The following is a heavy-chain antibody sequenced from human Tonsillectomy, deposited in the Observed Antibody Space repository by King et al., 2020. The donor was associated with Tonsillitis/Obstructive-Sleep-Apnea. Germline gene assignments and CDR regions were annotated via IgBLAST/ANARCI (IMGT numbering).Heavy chain of an antibody. Sequence: TLKESGPTLVKPTQTLTLTCTFSGFSLSASGVGVGWIRQPPGKALEWLAFIYWDDEQRCRPSLQSRLTITKDTSKNQVLLTMTNMDPVDTATYYCAHSVLTWDYYYYMDVWGKGTTVTVSS. CDR1: GFSLSASGVG. J-gene: IGHJ6*03. CDR3: AHSVLTWDYYYYMDV. CDR2: IYWDDEQ. D-gene: IGHD7-27*01. V-gene: IGHV2-5*02.